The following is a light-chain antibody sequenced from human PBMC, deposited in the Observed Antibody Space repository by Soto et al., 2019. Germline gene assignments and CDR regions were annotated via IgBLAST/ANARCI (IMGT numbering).Light chain of an antibody. Sequence: VLTQSPGTLSLSPGERATLSCRASQSVSSNYLAWYQQKPGQAPRLLIYGASSRATGIPDRFSGSGSGTDFTLTITRLEPEDFAVYYCHQYGSSSWTFGQGTRLEIK. J-gene: IGKJ5*01. V-gene: IGKV3-20*01. CDR3: HQYGSSSWT. CDR2: GAS. CDR1: QSVSSNY.